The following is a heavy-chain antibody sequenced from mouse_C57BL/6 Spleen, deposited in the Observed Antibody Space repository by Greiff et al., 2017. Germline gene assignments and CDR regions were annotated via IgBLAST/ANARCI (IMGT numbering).Heavy chain of an antibody. CDR2: IYPRSGNT. CDR1: GYTFTSYG. J-gene: IGHJ3*01. Sequence: VKLMESGAELARPGASVKLSCKASGYTFTSYGISWVKQRTGQGLEWIGEIYPRSGNTYYNEKFKGKATLTADKSSSTAYMELRSLTSEDSAVYFCARGGYGNPFAYWGQGTLVTVSA. V-gene: IGHV1-81*01. D-gene: IGHD2-1*01. CDR3: ARGGYGNPFAY.